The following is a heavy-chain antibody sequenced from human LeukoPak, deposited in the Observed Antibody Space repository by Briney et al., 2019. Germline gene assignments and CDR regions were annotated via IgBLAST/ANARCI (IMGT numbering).Heavy chain of an antibody. D-gene: IGHD5-18*01. J-gene: IGHJ4*02. Sequence: PSETLSLTCTVSGGSISSSSYYWGWIRQPPGKGLEWIGSFYYSGSTYYNPSLKSRVTISVDTSKNQFSLKLSSVTAADTAVYYCARSPPGIQLWFDYWGQGTLVTVSS. CDR3: ARSPPGIQLWFDY. CDR1: GGSISSSSYY. CDR2: FYYSGST. V-gene: IGHV4-39*01.